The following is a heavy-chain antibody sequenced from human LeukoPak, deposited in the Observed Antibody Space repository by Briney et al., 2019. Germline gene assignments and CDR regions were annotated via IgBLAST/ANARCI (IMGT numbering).Heavy chain of an antibody. Sequence: GGSLRLSCAASGFTFSSYSMNWVRQAPGKGLEWVSSISSSSSYIYYADSVKGRFTISRDNAKNSLYLQMNSLRAEDTAVYYCARGPRSCPLRALNDAFDIWGQGTMVTVSS. CDR2: ISSSSSYI. CDR3: ARGPRSCPLRALNDAFDI. V-gene: IGHV3-21*01. D-gene: IGHD4-17*01. CDR1: GFTFSSYS. J-gene: IGHJ3*02.